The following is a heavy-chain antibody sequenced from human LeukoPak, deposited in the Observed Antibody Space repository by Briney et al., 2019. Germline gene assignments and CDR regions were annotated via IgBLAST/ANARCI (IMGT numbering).Heavy chain of an antibody. Sequence: PGGSLRLSCEASGFIFSNYGMHWVRQAPGKGLEWVAFIQYNGTNKDYADSVKGRFTIFRDNSENTVSLQMNSLKSEDTALYYCVKDIRRGYNFGYDQFAYWGQGTLVTVSS. V-gene: IGHV3-30*02. J-gene: IGHJ4*02. CDR2: IQYNGTNK. CDR1: GFIFSNYG. CDR3: VKDIRRGYNFGYDQFAY. D-gene: IGHD5-18*01.